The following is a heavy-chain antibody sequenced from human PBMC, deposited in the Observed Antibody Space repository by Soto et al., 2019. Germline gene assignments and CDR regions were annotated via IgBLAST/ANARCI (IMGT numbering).Heavy chain of an antibody. D-gene: IGHD3-16*01. CDR3: AGGAMDHYYYYGMDV. CDR2: IYYSGSS. Sequence: PSETLSLTCTVSGGSISNYYWIWIRQPPGKGLEWIGYIYYSGSSTYNPSLKSRVTISVDASKNQFSLKLSSVTAADTAVYYCAGGAMDHYYYYGMDVWGQGTTVTVSS. V-gene: IGHV4-59*01. J-gene: IGHJ6*02. CDR1: GGSISNYY.